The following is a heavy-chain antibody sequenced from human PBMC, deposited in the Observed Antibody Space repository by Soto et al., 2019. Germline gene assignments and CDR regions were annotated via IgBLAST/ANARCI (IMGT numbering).Heavy chain of an antibody. CDR2: TTPSSKET. CDR1: GYSFSSNG. D-gene: IGHD6-13*01. Sequence: QVHLVQAGPAVKKPGASMKFSCKASGYSFSSNGITWVRHAHGQGLEWIGWTTPSSKETNYAQKFQGRVTVTADTTTTTAYLELRNLKSDDTAVYYSARDWYPRFAPWGTGNLVSVSS. J-gene: IGHJ5*02. V-gene: IGHV1-18*01. CDR3: ARDWYPRFAP.